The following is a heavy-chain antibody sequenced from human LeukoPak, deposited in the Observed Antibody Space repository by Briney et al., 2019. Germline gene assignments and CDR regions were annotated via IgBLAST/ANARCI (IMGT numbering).Heavy chain of an antibody. CDR2: IYYSGST. D-gene: IGHD3-16*01. Sequence: SETLSLTCTVSGGSISSSSYYWGWIRQPPGKGLEWIGSIYYSGSTYYNPSLKSRVTISVDTSKNQFSLKLSSVTAADTAVYYCARDPPFGGATSFDYWGQGTMVTVSS. CDR1: GGSISSSSYY. V-gene: IGHV4-39*07. CDR3: ARDPPFGGATSFDY. J-gene: IGHJ4*02.